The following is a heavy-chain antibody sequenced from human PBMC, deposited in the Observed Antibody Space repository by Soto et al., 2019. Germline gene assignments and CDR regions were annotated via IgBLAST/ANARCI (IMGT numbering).Heavy chain of an antibody. CDR3: AKYSGSYPVYNGLSL. D-gene: IGHD1-26*01. CDR1: GFPFSTSA. Sequence: EVQLLESGGGLVQPGGSLRLSCAASGFPFSTSAMNWGRQSPGKGLEWVSIISGSSDAAYYAESVKGRFASSRDNSKNTLYLKMNSLRAEDTAVYYCAKYSGSYPVYNGLSLWGQGTTVTVS. J-gene: IGHJ6*02. V-gene: IGHV3-23*01. CDR2: ISGSSDAA.